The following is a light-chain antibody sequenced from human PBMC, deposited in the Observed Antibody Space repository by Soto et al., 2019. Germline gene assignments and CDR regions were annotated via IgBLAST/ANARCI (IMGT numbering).Light chain of an antibody. CDR1: QSVSSN. CDR2: GAS. CDR3: QQYNNWPWT. Sequence: EIVMTQSPATLSVSPGERATLSCRASQSVSSNLAWYQQKPGQAPRPLIYGASTRATGIQARFSGSGSGTEFTLTISSLQSEDFAVYYCQQYNNWPWTFGQGTKVEIK. J-gene: IGKJ1*01. V-gene: IGKV3-15*01.